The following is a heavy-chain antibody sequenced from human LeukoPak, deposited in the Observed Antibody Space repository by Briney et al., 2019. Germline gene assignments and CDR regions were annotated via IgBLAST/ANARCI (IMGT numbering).Heavy chain of an antibody. CDR1: GFTFSSYA. CDR3: AKESTISGCGPIDY. D-gene: IGHD6-25*01. CDR2: ISGSGGST. Sequence: GRSLRLSCAASGFTFSSYAMSWVRQAPGKGLEWVSAISGSGGSTYYADSVKGRFTISRDNSKNTLYLQMNSLRAEDTAVYYCAKESTISGCGPIDYWGQGTLVTVSS. V-gene: IGHV3-23*01. J-gene: IGHJ4*02.